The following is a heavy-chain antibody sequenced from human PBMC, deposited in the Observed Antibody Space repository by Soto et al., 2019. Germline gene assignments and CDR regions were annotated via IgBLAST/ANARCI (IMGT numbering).Heavy chain of an antibody. CDR2: ISSSGRT. Sequence: PSETLSLTCSVSGDSVSSDSYYWTWIRQPPGKGLEWIGYISSSGRTNHNPSLMSRVTISLDTSSNQFPLELTSVTAADTAIYYCARDIRGYSRAFDYWGQGTLVTVSS. CDR3: ARDIRGYSRAFDY. J-gene: IGHJ4*02. D-gene: IGHD5-18*01. V-gene: IGHV4-61*01. CDR1: GDSVSSDSYY.